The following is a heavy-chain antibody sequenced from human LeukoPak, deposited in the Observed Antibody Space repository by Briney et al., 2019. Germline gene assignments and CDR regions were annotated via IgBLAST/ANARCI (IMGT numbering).Heavy chain of an antibody. CDR3: ARDAGTVTTGFDY. D-gene: IGHD4-17*01. J-gene: IGHJ4*02. V-gene: IGHV3-21*01. Sequence: GGSLTLSWAASRLTFNRYSMNWVRQAPGKGLEWVSSISTMNSYIYYANSMKGRSTISRDNSKNTLYLQTDSHIADDTAVYYCARDAGTVTTGFDYWGQGTLVTVSS. CDR1: RLTFNRYS. CDR2: ISTMNSYI.